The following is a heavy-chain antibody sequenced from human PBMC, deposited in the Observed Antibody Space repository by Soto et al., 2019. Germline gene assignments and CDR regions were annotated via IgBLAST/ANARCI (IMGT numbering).Heavy chain of an antibody. CDR3: ARDYWGSLDY. CDR2: SSGGA. CDR1: GGSVSGGDYR. V-gene: IGHV4-61*08. Sequence: QVQLQESGPGVVKPSETLSLTCTVSGGSVSGGDYRWSWVRQPPGKGLEWIGYSSGGANYNPSLKSPVTISVDSSKNQFSLKLTSLTPADTAVYFCARDYWGSLDYWGEGTLVTVSS. J-gene: IGHJ4*02. D-gene: IGHD7-27*01.